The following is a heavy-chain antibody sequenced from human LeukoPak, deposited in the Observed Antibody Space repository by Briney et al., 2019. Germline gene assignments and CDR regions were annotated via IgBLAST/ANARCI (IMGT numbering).Heavy chain of an antibody. CDR3: ARPVTATDRFYFFDS. J-gene: IGHJ4*02. CDR1: GFTFSNDV. D-gene: IGHD2-15*01. CDR2: TTSGGST. Sequence: GGSLRLSCAASGFTFSNDVMRGGRQAPGKGLEWVSSTTSGGSTYYADSVKGRFTISRDNSENTLYLQMNSLRAEDTAVYYCARPVTATDRFYFFDSWGQGTLVTVSS. V-gene: IGHV3-23*01.